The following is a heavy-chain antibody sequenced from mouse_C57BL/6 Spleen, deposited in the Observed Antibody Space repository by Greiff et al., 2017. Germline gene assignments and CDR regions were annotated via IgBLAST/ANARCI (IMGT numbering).Heavy chain of an antibody. J-gene: IGHJ3*01. Sequence: EVHLVESGAELVKPGASVKLSCTASGFNIKDYYMHWVKQRTEQGLEWIGRIDPEDGETKYAPKFQGTATITADTSSNTAYLQLSSLTSEDTAVYYCARSEGDYYGSSLAWFAYWGQGTLVTVSA. CDR3: ARSEGDYYGSSLAWFAY. CDR2: IDPEDGET. V-gene: IGHV14-2*01. D-gene: IGHD1-1*01. CDR1: GFNIKDYY.